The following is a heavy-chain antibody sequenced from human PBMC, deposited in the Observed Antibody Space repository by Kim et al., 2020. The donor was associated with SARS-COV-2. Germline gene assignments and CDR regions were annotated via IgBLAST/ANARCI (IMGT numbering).Heavy chain of an antibody. Sequence: GGSLRLSCAASGFTFSSYWMHWVRQAPRKGLVWVSRINSDGSSTSYADSVKGRFTISRDNAKNTLYLQMNSLRAEDTAVYYCAREGLVGALSWGQGTLVTVSS. J-gene: IGHJ4*02. V-gene: IGHV3-74*01. CDR3: AREGLVGALS. CDR1: GFTFSSYW. D-gene: IGHD1-26*01. CDR2: INSDGSST.